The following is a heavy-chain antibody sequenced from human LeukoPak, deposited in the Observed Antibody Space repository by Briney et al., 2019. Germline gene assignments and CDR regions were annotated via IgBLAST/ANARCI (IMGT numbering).Heavy chain of an antibody. V-gene: IGHV3-23*01. J-gene: IGHJ6*02. CDR1: GFTFSSYA. CDR2: ISGSGSST. CDR3: ARAPSYGLTDYNMDV. D-gene: IGHD3-10*01. Sequence: GGSLRLSCAASGFTFSSYAMSWVRQAPGKGLEWVSIISGSGSSTYYAASVKGRFTISRDNSKNTLYLQVNSLRADDTAVYCCARAPSYGLTDYNMDVWGQGTTVTVSS.